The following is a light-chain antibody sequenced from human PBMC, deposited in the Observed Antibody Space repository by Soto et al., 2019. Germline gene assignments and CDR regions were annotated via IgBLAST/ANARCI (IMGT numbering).Light chain of an antibody. J-gene: IGLJ1*01. Sequence: QSVLTQPASVSGSPGQWITISCTGTSSDVGSYNLVSWYQQHPGKAPKLMIYEVTKRPSGVSNRFSGSKSGNTASLTISGLQAEDEADDYCCSHSGSSTYVFGIGTKVTVL. CDR3: CSHSGSSTYV. CDR2: EVT. CDR1: SSDVGSYNL. V-gene: IGLV2-23*02.